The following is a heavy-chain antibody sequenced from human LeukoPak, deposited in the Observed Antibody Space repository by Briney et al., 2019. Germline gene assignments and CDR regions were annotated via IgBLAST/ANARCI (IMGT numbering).Heavy chain of an antibody. CDR1: GGSFSGYY. CDR2: INHSGST. D-gene: IGHD3-9*01. CDR3: ARRLRYFDWLRAPQPRYYMDV. Sequence: SETLSLTCAVYGGSFSGYYWSWIRQPPGKGLEWIGEINHSGSTNYNPSLKSRVTISVDTSKNQFSLKLSSVTAADTAVYYCARRLRYFDWLRAPQPRYYMDVWGKGTTVTISS. J-gene: IGHJ6*03. V-gene: IGHV4-34*01.